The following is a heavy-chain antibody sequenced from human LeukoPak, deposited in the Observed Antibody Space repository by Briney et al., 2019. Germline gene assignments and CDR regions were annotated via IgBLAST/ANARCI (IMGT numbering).Heavy chain of an antibody. Sequence: GGSLRLSCEASGFTFSSYAMSWVRQAPGKGLEWVSAIGGTGGTTYYADSVKGRFTISRDNSKNTLYLQMNSLRAEDTAVYFCSNVKTGSSTSLSIWGQGTLVIVSS. J-gene: IGHJ1*01. CDR2: IGGTGGTT. D-gene: IGHD1-14*01. CDR3: SNVKTGSSTSLSI. CDR1: GFTFSSYA. V-gene: IGHV3-23*01.